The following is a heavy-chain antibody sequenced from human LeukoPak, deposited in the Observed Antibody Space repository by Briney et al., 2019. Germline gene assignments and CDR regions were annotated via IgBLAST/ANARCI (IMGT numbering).Heavy chain of an antibody. CDR2: IYYSGST. D-gene: IGHD2-21*02. Sequence: SETLSLTCTVSGGSISSGGYYWSWIRQHPGKGLEWIGYIYYSGSTYYNPSLKSRVTISVDTSKNQFSLKLSSVTAADTAVYYCARGIRLAYCGGDCPPGAFYNWFDPWGQGTLVTVSS. CDR1: GGSISSGGYY. V-gene: IGHV4-31*03. CDR3: ARGIRLAYCGGDCPPGAFYNWFDP. J-gene: IGHJ5*02.